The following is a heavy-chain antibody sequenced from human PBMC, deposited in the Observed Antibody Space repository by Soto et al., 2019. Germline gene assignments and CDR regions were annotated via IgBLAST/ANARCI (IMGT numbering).Heavy chain of an antibody. Sequence: SETLSLTCTVSGGSISSSSYYWGWIRQPPGKGLEWIGSIYYSGSTYYNPSLKSRVTISVDTSKNQFSLKLSSVTAADTAVYYCARHGYDGDYGGNWFDPWGPGTLVTVSS. CDR1: GGSISSSSYY. CDR3: ARHGYDGDYGGNWFDP. J-gene: IGHJ5*02. D-gene: IGHD4-17*01. V-gene: IGHV4-39*01. CDR2: IYYSGST.